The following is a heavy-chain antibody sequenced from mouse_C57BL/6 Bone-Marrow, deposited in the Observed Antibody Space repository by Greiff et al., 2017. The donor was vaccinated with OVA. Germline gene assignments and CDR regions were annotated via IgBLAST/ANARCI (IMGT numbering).Heavy chain of an antibody. Sequence: QVQLQQSGAELARPGASVKLSCKASGYTFTSYCLSWVKQRTGQGLEWIGEIYPRSGNTYYNKKFKGKATLTADKSSSTAYMELRSLTSEDSAVYFCATEGYGSSYSYWGQGTTLTVSS. CDR3: ATEGYGSSYSY. J-gene: IGHJ2*01. CDR1: GYTFTSYC. D-gene: IGHD1-1*01. V-gene: IGHV1-81*01. CDR2: IYPRSGNT.